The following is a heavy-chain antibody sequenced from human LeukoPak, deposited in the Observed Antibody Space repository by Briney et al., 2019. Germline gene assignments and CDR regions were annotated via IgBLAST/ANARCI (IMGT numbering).Heavy chain of an antibody. J-gene: IGHJ2*01. V-gene: IGHV4-4*07. CDR3: SRGRRIISYFDL. CDR2: TYTSGSI. Sequence: SETLSLTCTVSGGSISSYYWSWIRQPAGKGLEWIGRTYTSGSINYNPSLKSRVTISVDTSKNQFSLKLRSLTAADTAVYFCSRGRRIISYFDLWGRGTLVTVSS. D-gene: IGHD2-15*01. CDR1: GGSISSYY.